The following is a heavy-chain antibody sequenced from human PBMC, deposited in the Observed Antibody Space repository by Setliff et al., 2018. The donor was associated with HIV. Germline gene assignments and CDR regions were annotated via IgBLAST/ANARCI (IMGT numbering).Heavy chain of an antibody. D-gene: IGHD3-22*01. CDR2: VYSTGST. CDR1: GGSITNLDYF. Sequence: SETLSLTCTLSGGSITNLDYFWSWVRLPPGKGLEWIGSVYSTGSTYQNPSLKDRITLSVDPSKNQVSLQVSSVTAADTAVYYCARPQHIYDDSSDDYWGQGTLVTVS. J-gene: IGHJ4*02. V-gene: IGHV4-30-4*01. CDR3: ARPQHIYDDSSDDY.